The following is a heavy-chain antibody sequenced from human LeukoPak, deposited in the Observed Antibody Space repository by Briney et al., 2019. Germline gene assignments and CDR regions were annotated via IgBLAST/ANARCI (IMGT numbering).Heavy chain of an antibody. J-gene: IGHJ4*02. V-gene: IGHV3-7*02. CDR1: GFTFSSYW. D-gene: IGHD4-17*01. CDR3: ASHYGDYSFFDY. Sequence: PAGSVRLFCAASGFTFSSYWMSWVRQAPGKGLEWVANIMKDGSKKYSVDSVKGRFTISRDKAKNSLYLQMNSMRAEDTAVYYCASHYGDYSFFDYWGQGTLV. CDR2: IMKDGSKK.